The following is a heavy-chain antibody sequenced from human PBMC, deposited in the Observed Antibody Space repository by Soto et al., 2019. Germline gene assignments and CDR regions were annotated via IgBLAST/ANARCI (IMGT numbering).Heavy chain of an antibody. CDR3: ARLGPSAFDI. Sequence: GWCLGLSCASSGFTVSSYEMNWVRQAPGKGLEWVSYISSSGSNIYYADSVKGRFTISRDNAKNSLYLQMNSLRAEDTAVYYCARLGPSAFDIWGQGTMVTVSS. D-gene: IGHD2-2*01. V-gene: IGHV3-48*03. J-gene: IGHJ3*02. CDR2: ISSSGSNI. CDR1: GFTVSSYE.